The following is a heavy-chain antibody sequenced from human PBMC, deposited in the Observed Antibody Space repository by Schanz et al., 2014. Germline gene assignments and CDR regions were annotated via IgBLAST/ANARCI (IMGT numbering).Heavy chain of an antibody. CDR2: ISAYTNNT. V-gene: IGHV1-18*01. Sequence: VQLEQSGAEVKEPGASVKVSCEASRYTFNTYGLNWVRQAPGQGLEWMGWISAYTNNTNYAQKVQGRVTMTTDTSTGTAYMELRSLRSDDTAVYYCARAKRFGDMDVWGQGTTXTVSS. CDR1: RYTFNTYG. J-gene: IGHJ6*02. D-gene: IGHD3-10*01. CDR3: ARAKRFGDMDV.